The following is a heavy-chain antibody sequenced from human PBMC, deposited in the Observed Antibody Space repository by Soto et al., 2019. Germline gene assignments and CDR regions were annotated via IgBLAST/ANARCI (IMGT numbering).Heavy chain of an antibody. J-gene: IGHJ5*01. CDR1: GGTFSNFD. V-gene: IGHV1-69*01. D-gene: IGHD3-3*01. Sequence: QVQLVQSGAEVKKPGSSGKVSCTSSGGTFSNFDISWVRQAPGQGLEWMGGIIPMFGAADYAQEFQGRVTITADESTSTAYMELSSLRSEDTAMYYCARDFGLHNCFDSWGQGTQVTVSS. CDR3: ARDFGLHNCFDS. CDR2: IIPMFGAA.